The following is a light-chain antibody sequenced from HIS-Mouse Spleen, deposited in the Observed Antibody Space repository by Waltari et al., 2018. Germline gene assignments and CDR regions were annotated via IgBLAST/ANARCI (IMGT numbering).Light chain of an antibody. Sequence: DSQMTQSPSASSAPVGNRATIICRASQGMSNFLAWFQQKPGKVPKRLIYAASSLQSGVPSRFSGSGSGTEFTLTISSLQPEDFATYYCLQHNSYSYTFGQGTKLEIK. CDR2: AAS. V-gene: IGKV1-17*03. CDR3: LQHNSYSYT. J-gene: IGKJ2*01. CDR1: QGMSNF.